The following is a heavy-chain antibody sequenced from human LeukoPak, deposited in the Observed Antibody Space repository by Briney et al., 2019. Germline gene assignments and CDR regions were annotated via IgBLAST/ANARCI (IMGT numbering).Heavy chain of an antibody. CDR2: ISSSSSYI. Sequence: GGSPRLSCAASGFTFSSYSMNWVRQAPGKGLEWVSSISSSSSYIYYADSVKGRFTISRDNAKNSLYLQMNSLRAEDTAVYYCATGGPYSSSWPRSYWGQGTLVTVSS. D-gene: IGHD6-13*01. J-gene: IGHJ4*02. CDR3: ATGGPYSSSWPRSY. CDR1: GFTFSSYS. V-gene: IGHV3-21*01.